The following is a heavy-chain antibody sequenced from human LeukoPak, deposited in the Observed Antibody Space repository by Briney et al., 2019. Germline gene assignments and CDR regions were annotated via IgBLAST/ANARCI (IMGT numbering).Heavy chain of an antibody. CDR2: LYTSGST. CDR3: ARDLRSGARYTPNYGMDV. V-gene: IGHV3-66*01. D-gene: IGHD5-18*01. Sequence: GGSLRLSCEASGLAVSNNYMAWVRQAPGKGLEWISFLYTSGSTYYADSVKGRFTISRHNSKNTLYLQMNSLRAEDTAVYYCARDLRSGARYTPNYGMDVWGQGTTVTVSS. CDR1: GLAVSNNY. J-gene: IGHJ6*02.